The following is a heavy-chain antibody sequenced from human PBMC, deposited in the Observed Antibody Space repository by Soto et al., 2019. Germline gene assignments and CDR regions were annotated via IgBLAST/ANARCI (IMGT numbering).Heavy chain of an antibody. CDR1: GGSISSSSYY. Sequence: QLQLQESGPGLVKPSETLSLTCTVSGGSISSSSYYWGWIRQPPGKGLEWIGSIYYSGSTYYNPSLKSRVTIPVDTSKNQFSLKLSSVTAADAAVYYCARHTVHSSGYIADWGQGTLVTVSS. J-gene: IGHJ4*02. V-gene: IGHV4-39*01. CDR3: ARHTVHSSGYIAD. D-gene: IGHD3-22*01. CDR2: IYYSGST.